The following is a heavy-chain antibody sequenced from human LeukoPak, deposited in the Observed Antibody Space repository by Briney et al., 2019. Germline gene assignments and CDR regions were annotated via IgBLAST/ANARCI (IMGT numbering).Heavy chain of an antibody. CDR2: MYNRGST. Sequence: SETLSLTCTVSGDSISNYYWSWIRQSPGKELEWIGYMYNRGSTIYNPSLKSRVTISTDTSKNQFSLNLRSVTAAETAVYYCARLSEWESVFMGRAFDHWGQGMLVTVSS. CDR3: ARLSEWESVFMGRAFDH. V-gene: IGHV4-59*08. D-gene: IGHD1-26*01. J-gene: IGHJ4*02. CDR1: GDSISNYY.